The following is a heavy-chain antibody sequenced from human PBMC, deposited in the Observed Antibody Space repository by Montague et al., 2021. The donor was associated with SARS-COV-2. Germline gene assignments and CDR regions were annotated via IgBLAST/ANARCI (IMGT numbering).Heavy chain of an antibody. J-gene: IGHJ4*02. D-gene: IGHD3-3*01. Sequence: SLRLSCAASGFTLSDYAMSWVRQAPGKGLEWVSSVSGGDIVFYANSVRGRFTISRDNSKNPLYLEMNSLRADDTAVYYCAKETTFGVVTSIDFWGQGTLVTVSS. CDR1: GFTLSDYA. V-gene: IGHV3-23*01. CDR3: AKETTFGVVTSIDF. CDR2: VSGGDIV.